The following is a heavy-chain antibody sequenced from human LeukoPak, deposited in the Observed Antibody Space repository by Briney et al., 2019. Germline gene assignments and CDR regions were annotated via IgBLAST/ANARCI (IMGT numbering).Heavy chain of an antibody. D-gene: IGHD3-10*01. CDR3: ARGHYYDSGEAFFDY. CDR1: GGSISSGAYY. CDR2: IYDSGST. Sequence: PSQTLSLTCTVSGGSISSGAYYWSWIRQHPGKGLECIGYIYDSGSTYYNPSLKSRLTISLDTSNNQFSLRLSSMTAADTAVYYCARGHYYDSGEAFFDYWGQGALVTVSS. V-gene: IGHV4-31*03. J-gene: IGHJ4*02.